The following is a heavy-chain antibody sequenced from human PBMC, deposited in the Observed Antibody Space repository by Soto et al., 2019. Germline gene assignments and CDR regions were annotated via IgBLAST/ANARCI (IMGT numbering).Heavy chain of an antibody. CDR3: AQAPVPDYTAYGSCVFEL. Sequence: EVHLLESGGGLVQPGGSLRLSCVASGFTFSSYAMSWVRQAPGKGLEWVSSIVGSGGRTYYADSVQGRFTISRDNSKNTLYLQMNSLGAEDTAIFYCAQAPVPDYTAYGSCVFELWGRGTLVTVSS. CDR1: GFTFSSYA. D-gene: IGHD4-4*01. CDR2: IVGSGGRT. V-gene: IGHV3-23*01. J-gene: IGHJ1*01.